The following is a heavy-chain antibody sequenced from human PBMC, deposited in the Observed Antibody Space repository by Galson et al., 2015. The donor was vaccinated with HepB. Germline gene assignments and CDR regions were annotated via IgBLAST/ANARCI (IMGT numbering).Heavy chain of an antibody. Sequence: SLRLSCAASGFTFSSYSMNWVRQAPGKGLEWVSSISSSSSYIYYADSVKGRFTISRDNAKNSLYLQMNSLRAEDTAVYYCARDRGCSGGSCYVFDYWGQGTLVTVSS. CDR3: ARDRGCSGGSCYVFDY. V-gene: IGHV3-21*01. CDR1: GFTFSSYS. CDR2: ISSSSSYI. J-gene: IGHJ4*02. D-gene: IGHD2-15*01.